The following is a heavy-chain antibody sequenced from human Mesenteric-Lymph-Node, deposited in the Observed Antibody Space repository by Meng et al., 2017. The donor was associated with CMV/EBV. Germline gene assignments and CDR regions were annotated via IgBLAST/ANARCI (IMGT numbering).Heavy chain of an antibody. CDR1: GFTFSSYS. D-gene: IGHD3/OR15-3a*01. Sequence: ESLKISCAASGFTFSSYSMNWVRQAPGKGLEWIGYIYYTGTTNYNPSLKSRVTISVDTSKNQFSLKLSSVTAADTAVYYCARDQGGLVNWFDPWGQGTLVTVSS. CDR3: ARDQGGLVNWFDP. V-gene: IGHV4-59*01. J-gene: IGHJ5*02. CDR2: IYYTGTT.